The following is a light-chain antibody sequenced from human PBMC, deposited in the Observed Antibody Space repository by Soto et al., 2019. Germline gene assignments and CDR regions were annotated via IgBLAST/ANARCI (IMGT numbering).Light chain of an antibody. J-gene: IGKJ1*01. V-gene: IGKV1-5*03. CDR2: KAS. Sequence: DIQMTQSPSTLSASVGDRVIITCRASESISIWLAWYQQKPGKAPNLLIYKASSLKSGVPLRFSGSGSGTEFTLTINSLQPDDFATYYCQQYDTYWTFGQGTKVEFK. CDR1: ESISIW. CDR3: QQYDTYWT.